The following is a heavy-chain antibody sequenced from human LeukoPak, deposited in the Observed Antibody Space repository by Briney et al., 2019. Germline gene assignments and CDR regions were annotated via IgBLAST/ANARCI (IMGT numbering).Heavy chain of an antibody. CDR3: ARDRYYGSGTYSP. CDR2: ASTYNGNT. D-gene: IGHD3-10*01. Sequence: ASVNVSCKTSGYTFTSLGINWVRQVPGQGLEWMGWASTYNGNTNYAQKFKGRVTLTTDTSTSTAYMELRSLRDDDTAFYFCARDRYYGSGTYSPWGQGTLVTVSS. V-gene: IGHV1-18*01. CDR1: GYTFTSLG. J-gene: IGHJ5*02.